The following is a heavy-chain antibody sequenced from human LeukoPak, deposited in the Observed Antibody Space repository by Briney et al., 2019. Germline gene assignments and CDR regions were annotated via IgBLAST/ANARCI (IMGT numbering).Heavy chain of an antibody. CDR2: ITSSSSTI. Sequence: GGSLRLSCAASGFTVSSNYMSWVRRAPGKGLEWVSYITSSSSTIYYADSVKGRFTISRDNAKNSLYLQMNSLRDEDTAVYYCARDPHALDYWGQGTLVTVSS. D-gene: IGHD2-2*01. V-gene: IGHV3-48*02. CDR1: GFTVSSNY. J-gene: IGHJ4*02. CDR3: ARDPHALDY.